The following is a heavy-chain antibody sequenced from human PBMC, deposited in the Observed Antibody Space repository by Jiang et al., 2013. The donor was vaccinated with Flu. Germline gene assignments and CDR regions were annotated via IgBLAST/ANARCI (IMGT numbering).Heavy chain of an antibody. CDR2: IYYSGST. CDR1: GGSISSYY. Sequence: ETLSLTCTVSGGSISSYYWSWIRQPPGKGLEWIGYIYYSGSTNYNPSLKSRVTISVDTSKNQFSLKLSSVTAADMAVYYCARVGSSSGDDYWGQGTLVTVSS. CDR3: ARVGSSSGDDY. J-gene: IGHJ4*02. D-gene: IGHD6-6*01. V-gene: IGHV4-59*01.